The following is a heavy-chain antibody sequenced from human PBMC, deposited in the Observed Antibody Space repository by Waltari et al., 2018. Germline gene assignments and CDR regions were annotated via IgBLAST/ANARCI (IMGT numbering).Heavy chain of an antibody. CDR1: GGTFSSYA. CDR2: IIPIFGTA. D-gene: IGHD2-2*02. J-gene: IGHJ4*02. V-gene: IGHV1-69*14. CDR3: AGRPLVVVPAAIPGYFDY. Sequence: QVQLVQSGAEVKKPGSSVKVSCKASGGTFSSYAISWVRQAPGQGLEWMGGIIPIFGTANYAQKFQGRVTSTADKSTSTAYMELSSLRSEDTAVYYCAGRPLVVVPAAIPGYFDYWGQGTLVTVSS.